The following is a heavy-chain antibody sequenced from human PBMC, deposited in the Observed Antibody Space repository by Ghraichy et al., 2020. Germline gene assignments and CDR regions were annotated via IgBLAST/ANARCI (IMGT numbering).Heavy chain of an antibody. CDR2: IYSEDSGGTT. D-gene: IGHD3-10*01. CDR1: GLTITSHH. Sequence: GESLNISCAASGLTITSHHMNWVRQAPGKGLEWVSAIYSEDSGGTTYYADSVKGRFTISRDNAKNTLFLQMNSLRAEDTAVYFCARATANDGLAYFDYWGQGSLVTVSA. J-gene: IGHJ4*02. CDR3: ARATANDGLAYFDY. V-gene: IGHV3-53*01.